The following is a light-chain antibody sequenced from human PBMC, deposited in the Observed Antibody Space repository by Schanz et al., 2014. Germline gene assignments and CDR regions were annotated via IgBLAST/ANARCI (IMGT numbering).Light chain of an antibody. CDR1: QSVLYDSNKHNY. CDR3: QQYYNIPHT. CDR2: WAS. V-gene: IGKV4-1*01. Sequence: DFVMTQSPDSLAVSLGETATINCKSSQSVLYDSNKHNYLAWYQQKPGHPPKLLIYWASTRESGVPGRFSGGGSGTDFTLTISSLQAEDAAVYYCQQYYNIPHTFGQGTNLEIK. J-gene: IGKJ2*01.